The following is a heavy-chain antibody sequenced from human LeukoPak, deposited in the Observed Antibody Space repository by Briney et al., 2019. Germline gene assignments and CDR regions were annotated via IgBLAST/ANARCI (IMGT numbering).Heavy chain of an antibody. CDR3: AKSMSTVTASPF. V-gene: IGHV3-23*01. Sequence: GGSLRLSCAASGFTFSSYAMSWVRQAPGKGLEWVSTIGSTGSNTYYTDSVKGRFTISRDNSKNTLYLQINGLRADDTAVYYCAKSMSTVTASPFWGQGTLVTVSS. CDR1: GFTFSSYA. D-gene: IGHD4-17*01. J-gene: IGHJ4*02. CDR2: IGSTGSNT.